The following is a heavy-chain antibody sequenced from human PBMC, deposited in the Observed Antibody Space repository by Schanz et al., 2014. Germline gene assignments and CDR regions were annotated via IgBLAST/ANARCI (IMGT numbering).Heavy chain of an antibody. Sequence: DVHLLESGGGLVQPGGSLRLSCAASGITFSSHSFNWVRQAPGKGLEWISFINTGSNYINYADSVKGRFTISRDNAKNSLYLQMNSLRAEDTAVYHCARIGGSVFDYWAQGTLVTVSA. J-gene: IGHJ4*02. CDR3: ARIGGSVFDY. CDR2: INTGSNYI. D-gene: IGHD3-10*01. CDR1: GITFSSHS. V-gene: IGHV3-48*01.